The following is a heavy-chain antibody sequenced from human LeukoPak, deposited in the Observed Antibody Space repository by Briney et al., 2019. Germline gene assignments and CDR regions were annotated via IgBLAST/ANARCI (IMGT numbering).Heavy chain of an antibody. CDR3: ARLRRDFWSGYSLFDY. J-gene: IGHJ4*02. Sequence: PSETLSLTCAVYGGSFSGYYWNWIRQPPGKGLEWIGEINHSGSTNYNPSLKSRVTISVDTSKNQFSLKLSSVTAADTAVYYCARLRRDFWSGYSLFDYWGQGTLVTVSS. V-gene: IGHV4-34*01. CDR1: GGSFSGYY. CDR2: INHSGST. D-gene: IGHD3-3*01.